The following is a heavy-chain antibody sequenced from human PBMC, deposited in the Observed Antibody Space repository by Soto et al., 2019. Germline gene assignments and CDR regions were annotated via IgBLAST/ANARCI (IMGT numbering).Heavy chain of an antibody. D-gene: IGHD3-22*01. J-gene: IGHJ4*02. V-gene: IGHV4-39*01. CDR2: IYYSWST. CDR3: ARPDDYDSSGYRVIVDY. CDR1: GGSSPSSNYY. Sequence: QLQLQESGPGLVKPSETLSLTCTVSGGSSPSSNYYWGWIHQPPGKGLAWIGRIYYSWSTYYNPSLKSRVTISVDTSKNHFSLQLSSVTAAATAVYYCARPDDYDSSGYRVIVDYWGQGTLVTVSS.